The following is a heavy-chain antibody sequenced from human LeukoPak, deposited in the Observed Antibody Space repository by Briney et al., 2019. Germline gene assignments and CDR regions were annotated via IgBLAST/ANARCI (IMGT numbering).Heavy chain of an antibody. CDR3: AKGEAAAGGY. V-gene: IGHV3-7*01. CDR1: GLTFSRYW. D-gene: IGHD6-13*01. J-gene: IGHJ4*02. Sequence: GGSLRLSCAASGLTFSRYWMSWVRQAPGKGLEWVANIKHDGSEKYYVDSVKGRFTISRDNAKNSLYLQMDSLRAEDTAVYYCAKGEAAAGGYWGRGTLVTVSS. CDR2: IKHDGSEK.